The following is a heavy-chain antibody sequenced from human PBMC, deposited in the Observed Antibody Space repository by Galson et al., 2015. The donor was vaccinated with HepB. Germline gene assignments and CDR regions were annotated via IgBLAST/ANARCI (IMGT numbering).Heavy chain of an antibody. CDR1: GGTFSSYA. D-gene: IGHD6-19*01. CDR2: IIPIFGTA. J-gene: IGHJ3*02. Sequence: SVKVSCKASGGTFSSYAISWVRQAPGQGLEWIGGIIPIFGTANYAQKFQGRVTITADESTSTAYMELSSLRSEDTAVYYCARAGIAVAGINYAFDIWGQGTMVTVSS. CDR3: ARAGIAVAGINYAFDI. V-gene: IGHV1-69*13.